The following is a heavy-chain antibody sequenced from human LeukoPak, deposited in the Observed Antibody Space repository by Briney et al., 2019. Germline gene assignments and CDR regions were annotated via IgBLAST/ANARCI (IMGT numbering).Heavy chain of an antibody. Sequence: PSETLSLTCAVSGGSISSGGYSWSWIRQPPGKGLEWIGYIYHSGSTYYNPSLKSRVTISVDTSKNQFSLKLSSVTAADTAVYYCARGLGSGWFKLDYWGQGTLVTVSS. D-gene: IGHD6-19*01. J-gene: IGHJ4*02. V-gene: IGHV4-30-2*01. CDR2: IYHSGST. CDR3: ARGLGSGWFKLDY. CDR1: GGSISSGGYS.